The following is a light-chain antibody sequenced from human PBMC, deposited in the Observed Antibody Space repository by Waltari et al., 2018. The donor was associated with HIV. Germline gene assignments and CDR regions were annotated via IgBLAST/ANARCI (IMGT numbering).Light chain of an antibody. CDR3: NSRDSSGNHHVV. CDR2: GKN. J-gene: IGLJ2*01. Sequence: SSELTQDPAVSVALGQTVRITCQGDSLRSYYASWYPQKPGQAPVLVIYGKNNRPSGIPDRFSGSSSGNTASLTITGAQAEDEADYYCNSRDSSGNHHVVFGGGTKLTVL. V-gene: IGLV3-19*01. CDR1: SLRSYY.